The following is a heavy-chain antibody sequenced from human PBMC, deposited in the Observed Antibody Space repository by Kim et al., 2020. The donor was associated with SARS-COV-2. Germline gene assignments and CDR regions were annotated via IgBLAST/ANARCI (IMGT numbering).Heavy chain of an antibody. CDR2: IIPIFGTA. CDR1: GGTFSSYA. J-gene: IGHJ6*02. D-gene: IGHD2-2*02. Sequence: SVKVSCKASGGTFSSYAISWVRQAPGQGLEWMGGIIPIFGTANYAQKFQGRVTITADESTSTAYMELSSLRSEDTAVYYCARDRGYTQDYYYYGMDVWGQGTTVTVSS. CDR3: ARDRGYTQDYYYYGMDV. V-gene: IGHV1-69*13.